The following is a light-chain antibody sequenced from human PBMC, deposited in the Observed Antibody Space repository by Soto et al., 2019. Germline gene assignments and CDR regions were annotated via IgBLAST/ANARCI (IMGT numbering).Light chain of an antibody. J-gene: IGLJ2*01. CDR2: EDN. V-gene: IGLV6-57*03. CDR1: SGSIASNY. CDR3: QSYDSSIVV. Sequence: NFMLTQPHSVSESPGKTVTISCTRSSGSIASNYVQWYQQRPGSAPTTVIYEDNQRPSGVPDRFSGSIDSSSNSVSLTISVLKTEDEADYYCQSYDSSIVVFGGGTKVTVL.